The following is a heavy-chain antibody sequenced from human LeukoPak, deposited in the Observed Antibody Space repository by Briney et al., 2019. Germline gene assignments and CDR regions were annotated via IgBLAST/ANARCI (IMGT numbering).Heavy chain of an antibody. J-gene: IGHJ6*03. CDR2: ISSSSSYI. D-gene: IGHD1-7*01. V-gene: IGHV3-21*01. CDR1: GFTFSTYG. CDR3: ARVGNLYFYYYMDV. Sequence: GGSLRLSCAASGFTFSTYGMSWVRQAPGKGLEWVSSISSSSSYIYYADSVKGRFTISRDNSKNTLYLQMNSLRAEDTAVYYCARVGNLYFYYYMDVWGKGTTVTVSS.